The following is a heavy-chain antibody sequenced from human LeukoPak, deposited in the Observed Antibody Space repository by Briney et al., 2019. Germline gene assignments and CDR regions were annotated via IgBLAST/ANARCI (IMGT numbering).Heavy chain of an antibody. Sequence: SETLSLTCTVSGDSFSSVTDYWAWIRQPPGKGLEWIASGDYSGGSYYNPSLESRVAISADMSKNQFSLKLTSVTGADTAVYYCAGERGEEYSSGWYKRNYFDNWGQGIRVTVSS. D-gene: IGHD6-19*01. J-gene: IGHJ4*02. CDR3: AGERGEEYSSGWYKRNYFDN. CDR2: GDYSGGS. V-gene: IGHV4-39*07. CDR1: GDSFSSVTDY.